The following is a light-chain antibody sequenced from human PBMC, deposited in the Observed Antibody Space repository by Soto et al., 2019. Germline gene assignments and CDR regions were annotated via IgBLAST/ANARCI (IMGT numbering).Light chain of an antibody. J-gene: IGLJ1*01. CDR1: SSDVGGYNY. CDR2: EVN. Sequence: QSALTQPPSASGSPGQSVTISCTGTSSDVGGYNYVSWYQQYSGKAPKVMIYEVNKRPSGVPDRFSGSKSGNTASLTVSGLQAEDEADYYCSSYAGSNNYVFGTGTKVTVL. CDR3: SSYAGSNNYV. V-gene: IGLV2-8*01.